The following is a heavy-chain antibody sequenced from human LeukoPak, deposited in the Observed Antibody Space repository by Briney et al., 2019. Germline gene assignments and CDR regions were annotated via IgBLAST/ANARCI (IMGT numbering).Heavy chain of an antibody. V-gene: IGHV4-39*07. CDR1: GGSIRSSSYY. Sequence: PSETLSLTCTVSGGSIRSSSYYWGWIRQPPGKGLEWIGSGYYSGDTYYNPSLKSRVTISVDTSKNQFSLKLSSVTAADTAVYYCARLLWFGELIFLDYWGQGTLVTVSS. CDR2: GYYSGDT. J-gene: IGHJ4*02. CDR3: ARLLWFGELIFLDY. D-gene: IGHD3-10*01.